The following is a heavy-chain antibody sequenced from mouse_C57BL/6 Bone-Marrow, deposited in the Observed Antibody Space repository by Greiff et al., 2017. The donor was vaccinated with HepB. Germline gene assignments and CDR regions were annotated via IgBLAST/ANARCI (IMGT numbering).Heavy chain of an antibody. J-gene: IGHJ3*01. Sequence: QVQLKESGPELVKPGASVKISCKASGYAFSSSWMNWVKQRPGKCLEWIGRIYPGDGDTNYNGKFKGKATLTADKSSSTAYMQLSSLTSEDSAVYFCARLRLFAYWGQGTLVTVSA. V-gene: IGHV1-82*01. CDR2: IYPGDGDT. CDR1: GYAFSSSW. CDR3: ARLRLFAY.